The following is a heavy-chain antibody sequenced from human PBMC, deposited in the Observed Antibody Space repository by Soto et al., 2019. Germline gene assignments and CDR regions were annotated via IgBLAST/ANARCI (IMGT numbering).Heavy chain of an antibody. Sequence: ASVKGSCKASGYTFTSYYMHWVRQAPGQGLEWMGIINPSGGSTSYAQKFQGRVTMTRDTTTSTVYMELSSLRSEDTAVFYCARVLEGVIMQNYYYGMDVSGQGTTVTVSS. CDR2: INPSGGST. D-gene: IGHD3-10*01. J-gene: IGHJ6*02. CDR3: ARVLEGVIMQNYYYGMDV. CDR1: GYTFTSYY. V-gene: IGHV1-46*01.